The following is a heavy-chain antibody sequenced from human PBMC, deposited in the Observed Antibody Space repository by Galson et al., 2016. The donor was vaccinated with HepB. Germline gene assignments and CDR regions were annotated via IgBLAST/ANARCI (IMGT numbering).Heavy chain of an antibody. CDR3: TRVRRPWGMGRKDAFDI. J-gene: IGHJ3*02. V-gene: IGHV3-33*01. D-gene: IGHD2-8*01. CDR2: IWYDGSKK. Sequence: SLRLSCAASGITFSIYGMHWVRQAPGKGPEWVAVIWYDGSKKDYADSVKGRFTISRDNSKNTLYLQMNSLRAEDTAVYYCTRVRRPWGMGRKDAFDIWGQGTMVTVSS. CDR1: GITFSIYG.